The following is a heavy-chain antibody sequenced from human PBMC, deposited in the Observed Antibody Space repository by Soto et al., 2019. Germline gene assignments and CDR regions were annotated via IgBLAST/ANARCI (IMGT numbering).Heavy chain of an antibody. D-gene: IGHD1-1*01. V-gene: IGHV3-33*01. CDR3: ARDPNAFSRYYYYYMDV. CDR1: GFTFSSYG. CDR2: IWYDGSNK. J-gene: IGHJ6*03. Sequence: QVQLVESGGGVVQPGRSLRLSCAASGFTFSSYGMHWVRQAPGKGLEWVAVIWYDGSNKYYADSVKGRFTISRDNSKNTLYLQMNSLRAEDTAGYYCARDPNAFSRYYYYYMDVWGKGTTVTVSS.